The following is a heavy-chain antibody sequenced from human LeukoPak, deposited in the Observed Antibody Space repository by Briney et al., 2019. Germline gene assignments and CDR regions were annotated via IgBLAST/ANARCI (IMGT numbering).Heavy chain of an antibody. CDR3: AKSQHGVAPNWFDP. D-gene: IGHD3-3*01. Sequence: GGSLRLSCAASGFTFSSYGMHWVRQAPGKGLEWVSAISGSGGSTYYADSVKGRFTISRDNSKNTLYLQMNSLRTEDTAVYYCAKSQHGVAPNWFDPWGQGTLVTVSS. J-gene: IGHJ5*02. V-gene: IGHV3-23*01. CDR1: GFTFSSYG. CDR2: ISGSGGST.